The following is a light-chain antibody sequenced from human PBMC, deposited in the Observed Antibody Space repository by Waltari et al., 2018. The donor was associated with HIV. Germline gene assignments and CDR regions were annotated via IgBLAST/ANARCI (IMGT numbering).Light chain of an antibody. CDR2: WAS. CDR1: QSVLYSSNNKNY. V-gene: IGKV4-1*01. Sequence: DIVMTQSPDSLVVSLGERATINCKSGQSVLYSSNNKNYLAWYQQPTGKPPKLLIYWASTRESGVPDRFSGSGSGTDFTLTISSLQAEDVAVYYCQQYYSTPRTFGQGTKLEIK. CDR3: QQYYSTPRT. J-gene: IGKJ2*01.